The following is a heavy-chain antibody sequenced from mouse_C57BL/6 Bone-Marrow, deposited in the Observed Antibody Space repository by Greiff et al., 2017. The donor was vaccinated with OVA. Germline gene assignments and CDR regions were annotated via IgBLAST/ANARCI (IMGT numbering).Heavy chain of an antibody. Sequence: VKLQESGPGLVAPSQSLSITCTVSGFSLTSYAISWVRQPPGKGLEWLGVIWTGGGTNYNSALKSRLSISKDNSKSQDFLKINSLETDDAARYYCTLITTVDHWYFDVWGTGTTVTVSA. CDR2: IWTGGGT. D-gene: IGHD1-1*01. CDR1: GFSLTSYA. CDR3: TLITTVDHWYFDV. J-gene: IGHJ1*03. V-gene: IGHV2-9-1*01.